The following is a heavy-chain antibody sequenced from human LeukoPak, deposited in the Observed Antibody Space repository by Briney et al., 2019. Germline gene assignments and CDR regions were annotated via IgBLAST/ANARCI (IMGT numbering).Heavy chain of an antibody. V-gene: IGHV1-69*05. CDR1: GGTFSSYA. J-gene: IGHJ6*03. CDR3: ARDSFGTPYYYYYYMDV. Sequence: RASVKVSCKASGGTFSSYAISWVRQAPGQGLEWMGGIIPIFGTANYAQKFQGRVTITTDESTSTAYMELSSLRSEDTAVYYCARDSFGTPYYYYYYMDVWGKGTTVTVSS. CDR2: IIPIFGTA. D-gene: IGHD3-10*01.